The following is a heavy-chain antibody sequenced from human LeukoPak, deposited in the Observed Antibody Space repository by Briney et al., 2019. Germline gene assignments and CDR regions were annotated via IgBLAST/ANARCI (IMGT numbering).Heavy chain of an antibody. J-gene: IGHJ3*02. CDR1: GGSISSSSYY. CDR3: ARDDVVVVAATFDAFDI. V-gene: IGHV4-39*07. CDR2: IYYSGSI. Sequence: SETLSLTCSVSGGSISSSSYYWGWIRQPPGKGLEWIGSIYYSGSIYYNPSLKSRVTISVDTSKNQLSLKLSSVTAADTAVYYCARDDVVVVAATFDAFDIWGQGTMVTVSS. D-gene: IGHD2-15*01.